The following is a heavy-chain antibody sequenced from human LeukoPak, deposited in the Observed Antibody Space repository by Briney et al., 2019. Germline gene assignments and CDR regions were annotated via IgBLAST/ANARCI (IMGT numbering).Heavy chain of an antibody. CDR2: IYHSGST. V-gene: IGHV4-4*02. CDR1: GGSISSSNW. CDR3: ARRIAVAGNVFDY. Sequence: SETLSLTCAVSGGSISSSNWWSWVRQPPGKGLEWIGEIYHSGSTNYNPSLKSRVTISVDKSKNQFSLKLSSVTAADTAVYYCARRIAVAGNVFDYWGQGTLLTVSS. J-gene: IGHJ4*02. D-gene: IGHD6-19*01.